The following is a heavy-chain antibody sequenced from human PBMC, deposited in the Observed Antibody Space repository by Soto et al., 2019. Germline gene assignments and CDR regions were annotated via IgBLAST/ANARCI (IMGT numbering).Heavy chain of an antibody. Sequence: GGSLRLSCATSGFTFSDYYMSWVRQAPGKGLEWVSYISSSGTTIQYAESVKGRFTVSRDNVRDTLYLQMNGLRADDTAVYYCSRGRSPYYGYFDPWGPGTLVTVSS. CDR3: SRGRSPYYGYFDP. D-gene: IGHD3-3*01. V-gene: IGHV3-11*04. CDR2: ISSSGTTI. J-gene: IGHJ5*02. CDR1: GFTFSDYY.